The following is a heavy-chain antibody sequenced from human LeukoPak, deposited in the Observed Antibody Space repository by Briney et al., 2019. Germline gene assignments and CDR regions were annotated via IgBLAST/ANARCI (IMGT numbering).Heavy chain of an antibody. J-gene: IGHJ4*02. Sequence: EGSLRLSCAASGFTFSSYAMHWVRQAPGKGLEWVAVISYDGSNKYYADSVKGRFTISRDNSKNTLYLQMNSLRAEDTAVYYCARDLAMVHLFDYWGQGTLVTVSS. D-gene: IGHD5-18*01. V-gene: IGHV3-30*04. CDR2: ISYDGSNK. CDR3: ARDLAMVHLFDY. CDR1: GFTFSSYA.